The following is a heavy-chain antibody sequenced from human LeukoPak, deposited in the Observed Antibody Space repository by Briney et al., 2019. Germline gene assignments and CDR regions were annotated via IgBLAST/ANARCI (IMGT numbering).Heavy chain of an antibody. CDR1: GGSFSGYY. D-gene: IGHD3-22*01. CDR2: INHSGGT. CDR3: ARASYYDSSGFLYYFDY. V-gene: IGHV4-34*01. J-gene: IGHJ4*02. Sequence: SETLSLTCAVYGGSFSGYYWSWIRQPPGKGLEWIGEINHSGGTNYNPSLKSRVTISVDTSKNQFSLKLSSVTAADTAVYYCARASYYDSSGFLYYFDYWGQGTLVTVSS.